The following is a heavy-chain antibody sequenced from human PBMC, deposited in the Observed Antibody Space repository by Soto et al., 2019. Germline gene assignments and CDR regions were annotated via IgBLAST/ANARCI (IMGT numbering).Heavy chain of an antibody. J-gene: IGHJ6*02. CDR1: GFTFSSYA. CDR2: IITTGATT. CDR3: ARVYCAGGVCYIRYGMDV. V-gene: IGHV3-23*01. Sequence: EVQLLESGGGLVQPGGSLRLSCAASGFTFSSYAMSWVRQAPGKGLEWVSTIITTGATTYYAASVKGRFTISRDNSKNTLYLQINSLRAEDTAVYYCARVYCAGGVCYIRYGMDVWGQGTTVTVSS. D-gene: IGHD2-8*02.